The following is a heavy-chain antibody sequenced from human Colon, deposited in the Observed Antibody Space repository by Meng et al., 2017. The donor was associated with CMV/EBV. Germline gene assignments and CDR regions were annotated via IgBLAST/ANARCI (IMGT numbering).Heavy chain of an antibody. Sequence: GGSLRLSCAASGFRFSSFSMNWVRQAPGKGLEWVSYISSGSGTRYYADSVEGRFTISRDNAKNSLYLQMNGLRDEDTALYYCAKDISPVGGSTGYHGMDVWGQGTTVTVSS. V-gene: IGHV3-48*02. CDR2: ISSGSGTR. CDR3: AKDISPVGGSTGYHGMDV. D-gene: IGHD1-7*01. J-gene: IGHJ6*02. CDR1: GFRFSSFS.